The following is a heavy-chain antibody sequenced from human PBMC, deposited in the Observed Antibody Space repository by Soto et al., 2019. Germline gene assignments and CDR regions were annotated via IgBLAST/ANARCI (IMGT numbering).Heavy chain of an antibody. J-gene: IGHJ4*02. V-gene: IGHV3-30*18. Sequence: QVQLVESGGGVVQPGRSLRLSCAASGFTFSSYGMHWVRQAPGKGLEWVAVRSYDGSNKYYADSVKGRFTISRDNSKNTLYLQMNSLRAEDTAVYYCAKEEYNWNYKGFDYWGQGTLVTVSS. CDR1: GFTFSSYG. D-gene: IGHD1-7*01. CDR2: RSYDGSNK. CDR3: AKEEYNWNYKGFDY.